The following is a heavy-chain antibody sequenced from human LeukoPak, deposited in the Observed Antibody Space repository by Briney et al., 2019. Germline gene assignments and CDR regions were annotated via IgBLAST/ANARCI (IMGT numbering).Heavy chain of an antibody. CDR1: GFTFSSYW. J-gene: IGHJ6*03. V-gene: IGHV3-7*01. CDR2: IKQDGSEK. CDR3: ARGSEYYYYYMDV. Sequence: GGSLRLSCAASGFTFSSYWMSWVRQAPGNGLEWVANIKQDGSEKYYVGSVKGRFTISRDNAKNSLYLQMNSLRAEDTAVYYCARGSEYYYYYMDVWGKGTTVTVSS. D-gene: IGHD6-25*01.